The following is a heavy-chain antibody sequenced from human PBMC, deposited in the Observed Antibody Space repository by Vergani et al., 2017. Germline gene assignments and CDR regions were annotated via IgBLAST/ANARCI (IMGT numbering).Heavy chain of an antibody. J-gene: IGHJ4*02. V-gene: IGHV3-7*03. CDR3: ARVPHIVVGAYFDY. CDR1: GFTFSSYW. Sequence: EVQLLESGGGLVQPGGSLRLSCAASGFTFSSYWMSWVRQAPGKGLEWVANIKQDGSEKYYVDSVKGRFTISRDNAKNSLYLQMNSLRAEDTAVYYCARVPHIVVGAYFDYWGQGTLVTVSS. CDR2: IKQDGSEK. D-gene: IGHD2-21*01.